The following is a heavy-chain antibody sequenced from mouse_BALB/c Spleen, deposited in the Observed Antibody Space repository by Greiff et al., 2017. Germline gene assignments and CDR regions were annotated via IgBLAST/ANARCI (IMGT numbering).Heavy chain of an antibody. CDR3: ARSYYGFPMDY. J-gene: IGHJ4*01. Sequence: EVQVVESGPGLVKPSQTVSLTCTVTGISITTGNYRWSWIRQFPGNKLEWIGYIYYSGTITYNPSLTSRTTITRDTSKNQFFLEMNSLTAEDTATYYCARSYYGFPMDYWGQGTSVTVSS. CDR2: IYYSGTI. D-gene: IGHD1-1*01. V-gene: IGHV3-5*02. CDR1: GISITTGNYR.